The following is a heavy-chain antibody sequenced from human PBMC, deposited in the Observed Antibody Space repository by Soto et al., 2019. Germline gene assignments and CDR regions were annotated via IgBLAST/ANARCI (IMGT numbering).Heavy chain of an antibody. CDR1: GVSISSGGYY. CDR3: ARGSSIAGLYYGMDV. V-gene: IGHV4-31*03. J-gene: IGHJ6*02. Sequence: QVQLQESGPGLVKPSQTLSLTCTVSGVSISSGGYYWTWSLQHPGKGLEWIGYNYYSGITYYNPSLKSRVTTSLDTSKNQFSLKLSSVTAADTAVYYCARGSSIAGLYYGMDVWGQGTTVTVSS. CDR2: NYYSGIT. D-gene: IGHD6-6*01.